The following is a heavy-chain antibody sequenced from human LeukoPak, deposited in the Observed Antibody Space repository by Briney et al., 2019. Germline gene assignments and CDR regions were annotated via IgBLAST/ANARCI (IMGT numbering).Heavy chain of an antibody. D-gene: IGHD3-10*01. CDR2: IYHSGTT. CDR3: ARGRGSGSYPHDY. V-gene: IGHV4-38-2*02. Sequence: IXQPPXXELEWIGSIYHSGTTYYNPSLKSRVTISVDTSKNQFSLKLSSVTAADTAVYYCARGRGSGSYPHDYWGQGTLVTVSS. J-gene: IGHJ4*02.